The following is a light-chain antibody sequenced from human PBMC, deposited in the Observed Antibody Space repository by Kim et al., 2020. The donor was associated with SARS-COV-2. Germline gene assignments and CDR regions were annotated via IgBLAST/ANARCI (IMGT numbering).Light chain of an antibody. J-gene: IGKJ4*01. V-gene: IGKV3-20*01. Sequence: PGEPATLSCRASQSISSALLAWYQQRPGQAPRLLMSGASIRATGIPDRFSGSGSGTDFTLTISRLETDDFAVYYCQQYGTTPLTFGGGTKVDIK. CDR1: QSISSAL. CDR3: QQYGTTPLT. CDR2: GAS.